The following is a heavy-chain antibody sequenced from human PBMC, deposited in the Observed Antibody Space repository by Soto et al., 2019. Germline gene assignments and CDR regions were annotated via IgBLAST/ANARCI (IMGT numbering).Heavy chain of an antibody. CDR2: IIPVFAST. Sequence: SVKVSCKASGGNFQTYAFTWVRQAPGQGLEWMGGIIPVFASTTSAQRFQGRVTITADESTNSVYMELSSLRSEDTAVYYCASVETQRYYYGMDVWGQGTTVTVSS. CDR1: GGNFQTYA. J-gene: IGHJ6*02. CDR3: ASVETQRYYYGMDV. V-gene: IGHV1-69*13. D-gene: IGHD2-15*01.